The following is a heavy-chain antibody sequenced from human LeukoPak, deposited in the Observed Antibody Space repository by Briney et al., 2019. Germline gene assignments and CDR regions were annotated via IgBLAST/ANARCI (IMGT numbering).Heavy chain of an antibody. Sequence: ASVKVSCKASGYTFTGYYMHWVRQAPGQRLEWMGRINPNSGGTNYAQKFQGRVTMTRDTSISTAYMELSRLRSDDTAVYYCARVGMVRGVVDYWGQGTLVTVSS. J-gene: IGHJ4*02. D-gene: IGHD3-10*01. CDR3: ARVGMVRGVVDY. CDR2: INPNSGGT. V-gene: IGHV1-2*06. CDR1: GYTFTGYY.